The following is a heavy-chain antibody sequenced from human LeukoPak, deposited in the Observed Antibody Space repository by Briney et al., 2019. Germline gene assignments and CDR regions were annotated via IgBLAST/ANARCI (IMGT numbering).Heavy chain of an antibody. J-gene: IGHJ4*02. CDR2: IYDSGGT. V-gene: IGHV4-59*01. CDR1: GDSINNYY. D-gene: IGHD6-19*01. Sequence: SETLSLTCTVSGDSINNYYWNWIRQPPGKGLEWIGYIYDSGGTNYNPSLKSRVTMSLDTSKRQFSLKLRSVTDADTAVYYCARGLRFRAVAGIGLSFHYWGQGTLVTVSS. CDR3: ARGLRFRAVAGIGLSFHY.